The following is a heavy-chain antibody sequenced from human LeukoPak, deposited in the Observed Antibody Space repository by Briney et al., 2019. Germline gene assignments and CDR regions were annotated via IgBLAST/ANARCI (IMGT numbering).Heavy chain of an antibody. D-gene: IGHD3-22*01. V-gene: IGHV3-23*01. Sequence: GGSLRLSCTASGFTFSSHAMSWVRQAPGKGLEWVSGISTGGGTTYYADSVKGRFTISRDNSKNTLYLQMNSLRAEDTALYYCARGGDSSGYSKRPYDYWGQGTLVTVSS. CDR2: ISTGGGTT. J-gene: IGHJ4*02. CDR3: ARGGDSSGYSKRPYDY. CDR1: GFTFSSHA.